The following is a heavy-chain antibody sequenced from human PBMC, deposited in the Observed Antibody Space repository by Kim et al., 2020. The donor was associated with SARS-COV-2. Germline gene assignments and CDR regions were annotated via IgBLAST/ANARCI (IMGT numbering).Heavy chain of an antibody. Sequence: GGGGSKDYADSVKVRFTISRENSRNTLYLHMNSLRPEDTAVYYCARLGYNWGQGTMVTVSS. J-gene: IGHJ3*02. CDR2: GGGGSK. V-gene: IGHV3-23*01. D-gene: IGHD3-22*01. CDR3: ARLGYN.